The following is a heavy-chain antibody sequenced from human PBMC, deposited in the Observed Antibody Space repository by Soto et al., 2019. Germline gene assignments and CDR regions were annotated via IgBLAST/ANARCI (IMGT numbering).Heavy chain of an antibody. Sequence: QVQLVQSGAEVKKPGASVKVSCKASGYTFTSYAIHWVRQDAGQRLEWMGWLNAGNGNTKYSQKFQGRVTITRDTTASTAYMELRSLNSEDTGGDYCAGDEDVWGPGTTVTVSS. J-gene: IGHJ6*02. CDR2: LNAGNGNT. V-gene: IGHV1-3*01. CDR1: GYTFTSYA. CDR3: AGDEDV.